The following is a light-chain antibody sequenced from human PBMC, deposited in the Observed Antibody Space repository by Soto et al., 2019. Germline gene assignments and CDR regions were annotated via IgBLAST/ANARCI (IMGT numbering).Light chain of an antibody. V-gene: IGLV2-14*01. CDR1: SSDVGAYNY. CDR3: NSYTTTSTVV. Sequence: QSALTQPASVSGSPGQSITISCTGTSSDVGAYNYVSWYQQHPGKAPKLMICGVSNRPSGIPNRFSGSKSGNTASLTISGLQAEDEADYYCNSYTTTSTVVFGGGTKLTVL. J-gene: IGLJ3*02. CDR2: GVS.